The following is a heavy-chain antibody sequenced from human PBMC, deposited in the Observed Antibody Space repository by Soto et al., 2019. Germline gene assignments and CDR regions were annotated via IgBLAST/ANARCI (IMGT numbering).Heavy chain of an antibody. Sequence: GGSLRLSCAASGFTFRTYAMSWVRQAPGKGLEWVAGIVGNGDEYYADTVRGRFTISRDNSNNILYLQMNSLKSEDTAVYYCTTDLASQGRGEFDYWGQGTLVTVSS. J-gene: IGHJ4*02. CDR1: GFTFRTYA. V-gene: IGHV3-23*01. CDR2: IVGNGDE. CDR3: TTDLASQGRGEFDY.